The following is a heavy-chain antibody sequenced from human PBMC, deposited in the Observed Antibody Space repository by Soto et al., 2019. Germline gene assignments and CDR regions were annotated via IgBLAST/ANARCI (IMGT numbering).Heavy chain of an antibody. V-gene: IGHV4-38-2*02. CDR2: IYHSGST. CDR1: GYSISSGYY. CDR3: ARDRRWELPPNWFDP. D-gene: IGHD1-26*01. Sequence: TSETLSLTCAVSGYSISSGYYWGWIRQPPGKGLGWIGSIYHSGSTYYNPSLKSRVTISVDTSKNQFSLKLSSVTAADTAVYYCARDRRWELPPNWFDPWGQGTLVTVSS. J-gene: IGHJ5*02.